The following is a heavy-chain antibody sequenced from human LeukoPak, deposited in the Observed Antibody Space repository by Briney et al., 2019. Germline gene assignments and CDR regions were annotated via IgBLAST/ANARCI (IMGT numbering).Heavy chain of an antibody. J-gene: IGHJ4*02. V-gene: IGHV5-51*01. CDR3: ARRVLSSDRTGYDILTGYYDYFDY. Sequence: GESLKISCKGSGYSFTSYWIGWVRQMPGKGLEWMGIIYPGDSDTRYSPSFQGQVTISADKSISTAYLQWSSLKASDTAMYYCARRVLSSDRTGYDILTGYYDYFDYWGQGTLVTVSS. CDR2: IYPGDSDT. D-gene: IGHD3-9*01. CDR1: GYSFTSYW.